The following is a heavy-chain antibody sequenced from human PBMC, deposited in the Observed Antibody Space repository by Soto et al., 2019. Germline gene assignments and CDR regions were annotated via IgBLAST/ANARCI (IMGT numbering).Heavy chain of an antibody. CDR1: GFTFSSYG. Sequence: GGSLRLSCAASGFTFSSYGMHWVRQAPGKGLEWVAVIWYDGSNKYYADSVKGRFTISRDNSKNTLYLQMNSLRAEDTAVYYCARYFDYGDYGPDAFDIWGQGTMVTVSS. V-gene: IGHV3-33*01. D-gene: IGHD4-17*01. CDR3: ARYFDYGDYGPDAFDI. CDR2: IWYDGSNK. J-gene: IGHJ3*02.